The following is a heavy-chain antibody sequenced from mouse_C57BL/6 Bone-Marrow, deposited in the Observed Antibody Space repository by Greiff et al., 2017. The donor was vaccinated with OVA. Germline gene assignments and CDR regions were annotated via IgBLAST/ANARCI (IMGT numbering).Heavy chain of an antibody. V-gene: IGHV5-4*01. J-gene: IGHJ2*01. Sequence: EVKVEESGGGLVKPGGSLKLSCAASGFTFSSYAMSWVRQTPEKRLEWVATISDGGSYTYYPDNVKGRFTISRDNAKNNLYLQMSHLKSEDTAMYYCARDPYYYGSSFDYWGQGTTLTVSS. D-gene: IGHD1-1*01. CDR1: GFTFSSYA. CDR2: ISDGGSYT. CDR3: ARDPYYYGSSFDY.